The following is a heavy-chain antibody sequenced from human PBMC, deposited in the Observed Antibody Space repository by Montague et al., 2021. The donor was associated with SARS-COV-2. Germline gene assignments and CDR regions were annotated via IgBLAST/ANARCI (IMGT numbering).Heavy chain of an antibody. CDR1: GGSISSYY. CDR2: IYYSGST. V-gene: IGHV4-59*01. Sequence: SETLSLTCTVSGGSISSYYWSWIRQPPGKGLEWIGYIYYSGSTNYNPSLKSRVTISVDTSKKQFSLKLSSVTAADTAVYYCAGAGRVSCLEYGMDVWGQGTTVTVSS. J-gene: IGHJ6*02. CDR3: AGAGRVSCLEYGMDV. D-gene: IGHD1-26*01.